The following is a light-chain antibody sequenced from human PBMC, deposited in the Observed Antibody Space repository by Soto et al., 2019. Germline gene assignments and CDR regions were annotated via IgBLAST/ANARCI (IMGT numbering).Light chain of an antibody. CDR3: QQYYRHWT. V-gene: IGKV1-5*01. CDR1: QSISRW. CDR2: GAS. J-gene: IGKJ1*01. Sequence: DIQMTQSPSTLSASVGDRVTITCRASQSISRWLAWYQQKPGQAPKLLIYGASTLESGVPSRFSGSGSGTEFALTISSLQADDFATYHGQQYYRHWTLGQGTKVDI.